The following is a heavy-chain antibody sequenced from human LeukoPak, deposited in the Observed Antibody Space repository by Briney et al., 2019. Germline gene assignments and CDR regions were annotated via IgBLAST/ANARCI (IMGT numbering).Heavy chain of an antibody. CDR3: SPSLYDILTGSDY. CDR2: IRSKANSYAT. J-gene: IGHJ4*02. V-gene: IGHV3-73*01. D-gene: IGHD3-9*01. CDR1: GVTFRVAA. Sequence: PGGSLRLSCAASGVTFRVAAMHWVRQAPGKGLEWVGRIRSKANSYATAYAASVKGRFTISRDDSKNTAYLQMNSLKTEDTAVYYCSPSLYDILTGSDYWGQGTLVTVSS.